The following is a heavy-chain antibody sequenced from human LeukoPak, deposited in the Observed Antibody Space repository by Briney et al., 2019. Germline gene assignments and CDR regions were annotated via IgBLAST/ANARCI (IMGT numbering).Heavy chain of an antibody. V-gene: IGHV3-23*01. CDR3: AKDIIVVVPAAIPYYYGMDV. CDR2: ISGSGGST. D-gene: IGHD2-2*02. CDR1: GFTFSSYA. J-gene: IGHJ6*02. Sequence: GGSLRLSCAASGFTFSSYAMSWVRQAPGKGLEWVSAISGSGGSTYYADSVKGRFTISRDNSKNTLYLQMNSLRAEDTAVYCCAKDIIVVVPAAIPYYYGMDVWGQGTTVTVSS.